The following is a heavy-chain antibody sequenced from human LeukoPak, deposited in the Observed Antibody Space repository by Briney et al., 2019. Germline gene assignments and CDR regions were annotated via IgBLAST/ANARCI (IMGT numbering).Heavy chain of an antibody. CDR2: INNVGSHI. CDR1: GFTFSSSA. J-gene: IGHJ4*02. D-gene: IGHD6-13*01. CDR3: ARRGSGIAAAFDY. Sequence: PGGSLRLSCAASGFTFSSSAMNWVRQAPGKGLEWVSSINNVGSHIYYADSVKGRFTISKDNSKNTLYLQMNSLRAEDTAVYYCARRGSGIAAAFDYWGQGTLVTVSS. V-gene: IGHV3-21*01.